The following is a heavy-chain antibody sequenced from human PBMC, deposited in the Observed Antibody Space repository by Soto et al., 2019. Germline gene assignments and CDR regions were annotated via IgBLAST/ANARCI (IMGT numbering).Heavy chain of an antibody. Sequence: QLQLQESGPGLVKPSETLSLTCTVSGGSISSSSYYWGWIRQPPGKGLEWIGSFSYSGSTYYNPSLKSRVTISVDTSKNQFSLKLSSVTAADTAVYYCLQREVTTVTRNDYWGQGTLVTVSS. V-gene: IGHV4-39*01. J-gene: IGHJ4*02. CDR3: LQREVTTVTRNDY. CDR2: FSYSGST. D-gene: IGHD4-17*01. CDR1: GGSISSSSYY.